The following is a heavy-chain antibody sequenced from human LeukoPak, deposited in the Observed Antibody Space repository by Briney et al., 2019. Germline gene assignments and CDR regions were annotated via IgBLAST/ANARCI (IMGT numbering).Heavy chain of an antibody. D-gene: IGHD2-2*01. V-gene: IGHV3-23*01. Sequence: GGSLRLSCAASGFTFSSYAMSRVRQAPGKGLEWVSAISGSGGSTYYADSVKGRFTISRDNSKNTLYLQMNSLRAEDTAVYYCAKDLPAFIVVVPAAVFDYWGQGTLVTVSS. CDR2: ISGSGGST. CDR3: AKDLPAFIVVVPAAVFDY. CDR1: GFTFSSYA. J-gene: IGHJ4*02.